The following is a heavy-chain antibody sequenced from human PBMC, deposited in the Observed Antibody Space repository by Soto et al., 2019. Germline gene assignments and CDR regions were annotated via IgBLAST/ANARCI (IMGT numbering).Heavy chain of an antibody. Sequence: QITLKESGPTLVKPTQTLTLTCTFSGFSLSSSGVGVGWIRQPPGKALEWLTFIYWDDDKRYSPSLKSRLTIPKDTSKNQVVLTLTNMDPVDTATYYCARLVVAGITYYFHSWGQGTLLTVSS. J-gene: IGHJ4*02. V-gene: IGHV2-5*02. D-gene: IGHD2-15*01. CDR2: IYWDDDK. CDR3: ARLVVAGITYYFHS. CDR1: GFSLSSSGVG.